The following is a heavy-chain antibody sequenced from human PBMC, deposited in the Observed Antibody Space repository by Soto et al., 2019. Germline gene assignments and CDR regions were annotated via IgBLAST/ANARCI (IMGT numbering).Heavy chain of an antibody. Sequence: QVHLQESGPGLVKPSETLSLTCSVSGGTISGYYWTWIRQPAGKGLEWIGRIYSSGNTKYNPSLPSPVTQSLNTSNYQFSLRLTSVTAADTAVYYCARGQRFSDWFDPWGQGTLVTVSS. V-gene: IGHV4-4*07. J-gene: IGHJ5*02. CDR3: ARGQRFSDWFDP. CDR2: IYSSGNT. D-gene: IGHD3-3*01. CDR1: GGTISGYY.